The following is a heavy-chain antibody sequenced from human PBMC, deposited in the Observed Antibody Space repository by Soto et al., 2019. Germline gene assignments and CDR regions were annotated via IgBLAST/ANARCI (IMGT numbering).Heavy chain of an antibody. Sequence: QVQLQESGPGLVKASQTLSLTCNVSGGSISSGGYYWTWIRQHPGKGLEWIGNIHHSGSTFYNPSLKSRVSLSVDTSKNQFSLKLSSVTAADTAVYFCVGGVLSWGQGTLVTVSS. CDR1: GGSISSGGYY. J-gene: IGHJ1*01. CDR2: IHHSGST. CDR3: VGGVLS. D-gene: IGHD3-10*01. V-gene: IGHV4-31*03.